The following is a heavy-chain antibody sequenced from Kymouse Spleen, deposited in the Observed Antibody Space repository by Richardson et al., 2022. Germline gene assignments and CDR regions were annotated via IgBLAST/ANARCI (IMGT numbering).Heavy chain of an antibody. CDR2: IYYSGST. CDR1: GGSVSSGSYY. CDR3: ARFGSSWYFDY. V-gene: IGHV4-61*01. D-gene: IGHD6-13*01. Sequence: QVQLQESGPGLVKPSETLSLTCTVSGGSVSSGSYYWSWIRQPPGKGLEWIGYIYYSGSTNYNPSLKSRVTISVDTSKNQFSLKLSSVTAADTAVYYCARFGSSWYFDYWGQGTLVTVSS. J-gene: IGHJ4*02.